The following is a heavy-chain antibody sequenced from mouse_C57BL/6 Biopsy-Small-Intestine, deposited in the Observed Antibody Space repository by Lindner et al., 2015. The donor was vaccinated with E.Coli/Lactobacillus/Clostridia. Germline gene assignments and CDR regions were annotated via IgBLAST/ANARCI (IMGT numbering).Heavy chain of an antibody. CDR3: TRRDFDY. CDR1: GYTFTDYY. J-gene: IGHJ2*01. CDR2: IYPGSNYT. Sequence: VQLQESGPDLVKPGASVKISCKASGYTFTDYYINWVKQRPGQGLEWIGWIYPGSNYTDYNEKFRGKATLTVDNFSSTAYMHLNSLTSEDSAVYFCTRRDFDYWGQGTTLTVSS. V-gene: IGHV1-84*01.